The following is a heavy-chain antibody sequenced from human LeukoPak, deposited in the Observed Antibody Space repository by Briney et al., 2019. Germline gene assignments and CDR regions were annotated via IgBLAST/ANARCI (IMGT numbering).Heavy chain of an antibody. V-gene: IGHV3-48*02. Sequence: GGSLRLSCAASGFTFSSSSMNWARQAPGKGLEWVSYISSSSSTIYYADSVKGRFTISRDNAKNSLYLQMNSLRDEDTAVYYCAREKGYCSSTSCPRPYYYYGMDVWGQGTTVTVSS. CDR2: ISSSSSTI. CDR1: GFTFSSSS. D-gene: IGHD2-2*01. CDR3: AREKGYCSSTSCPRPYYYYGMDV. J-gene: IGHJ6*02.